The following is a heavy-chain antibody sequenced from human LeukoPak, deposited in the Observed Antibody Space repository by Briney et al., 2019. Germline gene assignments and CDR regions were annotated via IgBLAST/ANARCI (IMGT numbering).Heavy chain of an antibody. V-gene: IGHV5-51*01. CDR1: GYTFTNYW. J-gene: IGHJ4*02. D-gene: IGHD3-22*01. CDR2: IYPDDSDI. CDR3: ARYYYDRAVGPFDY. Sequence: GESLKISFKGSGYTFTNYWIGWVRQMPGKGLEWLGIIYPDDSDIRYSPSFQGQVTISADKSITTAYLQWSSLKASDTAMYYCARYYYDRAVGPFDYWGRGSLVTVSS.